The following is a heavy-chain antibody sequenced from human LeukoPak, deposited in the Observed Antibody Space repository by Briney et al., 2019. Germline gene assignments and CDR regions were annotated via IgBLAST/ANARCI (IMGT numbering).Heavy chain of an antibody. V-gene: IGHV4-61*01. CDR2: IYYSGST. CDR1: GGSVSSGSYY. Sequence: PSETLSLTCTVSGGSVSSGSYYWSWIRQPPGKGLEWIRYIYYSGSTNYNPSLKSRVTISVDTSKNQFSLKLSSVTAADTAVYYCARGEAWNKFDYWGQGTLVTVSS. J-gene: IGHJ4*02. CDR3: ARGEAWNKFDY. D-gene: IGHD1/OR15-1a*01.